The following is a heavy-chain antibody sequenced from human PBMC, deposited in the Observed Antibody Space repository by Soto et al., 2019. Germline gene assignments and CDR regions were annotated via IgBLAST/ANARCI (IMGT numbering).Heavy chain of an antibody. D-gene: IGHD5-18*01. V-gene: IGHV1-69*13. CDR3: ARRRDTAMSYGSGYYYYYGMDV. J-gene: IGHJ6*02. CDR2: IIPIFGTA. CDR1: GGTFSSYA. Sequence: SVKVSCKASGGTFSSYAISWVRQAPGQGLEWMGGIIPIFGTANYAQKFQGRVTITADESTSTAYMELSSLRSEDTAVYYCARRRDTAMSYGSGYYYYYGMDVWGQGTKVTSP.